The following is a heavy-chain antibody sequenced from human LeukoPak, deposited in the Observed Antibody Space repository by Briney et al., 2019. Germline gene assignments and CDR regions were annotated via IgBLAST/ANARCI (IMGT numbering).Heavy chain of an antibody. D-gene: IGHD6-13*01. CDR1: GFTFSSYA. Sequence: GGSLRLSCAASGFTFSSYAMSWVRQAPGKGLEWVSAISGSGGSTYYADSVKGRFTISRDNSKNTLYLQMNSLRAEDTAVYYCARPIAVAGSFKNAMDVWGQGTTVTVSS. J-gene: IGHJ6*02. CDR3: ARPIAVAGSFKNAMDV. V-gene: IGHV3-23*01. CDR2: ISGSGGST.